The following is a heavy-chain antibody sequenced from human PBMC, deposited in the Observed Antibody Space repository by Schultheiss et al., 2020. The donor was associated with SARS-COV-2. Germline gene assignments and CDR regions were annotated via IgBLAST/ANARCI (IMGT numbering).Heavy chain of an antibody. J-gene: IGHJ4*02. D-gene: IGHD2-21*02. Sequence: GESLKISCAASGFTFSSYAMSWVRQAPGKGLEWVSAISGSGGSTYYADSVKGRFTISRDNAKNSLYLQMNSLRAEDTAVYYCAKNPYCGGDCYLGYFDYWGQGTLVTVSS. CDR3: AKNPYCGGDCYLGYFDY. CDR1: GFTFSSYA. V-gene: IGHV3-23*01. CDR2: ISGSGGST.